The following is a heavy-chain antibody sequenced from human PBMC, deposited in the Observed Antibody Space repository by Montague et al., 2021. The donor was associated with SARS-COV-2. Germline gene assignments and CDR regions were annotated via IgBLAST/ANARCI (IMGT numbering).Heavy chain of an antibody. J-gene: IGHJ6*02. V-gene: IGHV4-39*07. D-gene: IGHD3-22*01. CDR3: ARDTRITMLVVVNRYGMDV. Sequence: SETLSLTCTVSGDAISSSSYYWGWIRQPPGKGLEWIGSIDYSGSTYYXPSLKSRVTISVDTSKNQFSLKLSSVTAADTAVYYCARDTRITMLVVVNRYGMDVWGQGTTVTVSS. CDR1: GDAISSSSYY. CDR2: IDYSGST.